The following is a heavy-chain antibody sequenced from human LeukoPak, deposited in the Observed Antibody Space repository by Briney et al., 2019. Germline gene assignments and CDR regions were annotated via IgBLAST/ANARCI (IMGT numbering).Heavy chain of an antibody. Sequence: PGGSLRLSGAASGFTFSSYSMNWVRQAPGKGLEWVSAISGSGGSTYYADSVKGRFTISRDNSKNTLYLQMNSLRAEDTAVYYCAKDLNPLTYYDFWSGYSGGHWFDPWGQGTLVTVSS. D-gene: IGHD3-3*01. CDR1: GFTFSSYS. V-gene: IGHV3-23*01. CDR2: ISGSGGST. CDR3: AKDLNPLTYYDFWSGYSGGHWFDP. J-gene: IGHJ5*02.